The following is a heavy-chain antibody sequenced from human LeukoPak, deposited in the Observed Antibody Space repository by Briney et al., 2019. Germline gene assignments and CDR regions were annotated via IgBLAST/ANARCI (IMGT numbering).Heavy chain of an antibody. CDR3: ARDSYYYMDV. J-gene: IGHJ6*03. CDR1: GFTFDDYA. CDR2: ISGDGGST. Sequence: GGSLRLSCAASGFTFDDYAMHWVRQAPGKGLEWVSLISGDGGSTYYADSVKGRFTISRDNAKNTLYLQMNSLRVEDTAVYFCARDSYYYMDVWGKGTTVTVSS. V-gene: IGHV3-43*02.